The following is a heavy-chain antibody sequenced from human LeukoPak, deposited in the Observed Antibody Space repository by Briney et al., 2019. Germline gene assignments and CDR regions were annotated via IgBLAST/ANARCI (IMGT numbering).Heavy chain of an antibody. CDR2: IHPGDSDT. Sequence: GESLKISFKGSGYSFTSYWICWVRRMRGKGLEWMGIIHPGDSDTRYSPSFQGQVTISADKSITTAYLQLSSLKASDTAMYYCACRYYYDSAGSLDYWGQGTLVTVSS. J-gene: IGHJ4*02. D-gene: IGHD3-22*01. CDR1: GYSFTSYW. CDR3: ACRYYYDSAGSLDY. V-gene: IGHV5-51*01.